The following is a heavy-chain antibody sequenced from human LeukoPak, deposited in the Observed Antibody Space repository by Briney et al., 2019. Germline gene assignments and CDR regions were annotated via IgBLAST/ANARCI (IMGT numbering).Heavy chain of an antibody. D-gene: IGHD3-22*01. J-gene: IGHJ4*02. CDR3: AKDRYYYDSSGYFYYFDY. V-gene: IGHV3-23*01. CDR1: GFMFSSYA. Sequence: GGSLRLSCAASGFMFSSYAMSWVRQAPGKRLEWVSGISGSGGSTDYADSVKGRFTISRDNPRNTLYVQMNSLRVEDTAVYYCAKDRYYYDSSGYFYYFDYWGQGTLVTVSS. CDR2: ISGSGGST.